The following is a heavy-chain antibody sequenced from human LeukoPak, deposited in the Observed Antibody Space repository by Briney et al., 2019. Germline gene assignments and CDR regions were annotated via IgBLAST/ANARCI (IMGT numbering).Heavy chain of an antibody. Sequence: GGSLRLSCAASGFTFSSYEMNWVRKAPGKGLEWFTYLSSSSSTIYYADSVKGRFTISRDNAKNSLYLQMNSLRDEDTAVYYCARDGVVVPAAIYNYYYGMDVWGKGTTVTVSS. CDR3: ARDGVVVPAAIYNYYYGMDV. CDR2: LSSSSSTI. V-gene: IGHV3-48*03. J-gene: IGHJ6*04. D-gene: IGHD2-2*01. CDR1: GFTFSSYE.